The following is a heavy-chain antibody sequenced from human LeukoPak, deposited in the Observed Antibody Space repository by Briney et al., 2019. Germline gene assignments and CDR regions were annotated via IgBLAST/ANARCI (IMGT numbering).Heavy chain of an antibody. CDR1: GGSISSYY. Sequence: SETLSLTCTVSGGSISSYYWSWIRQPPGKGLEWIGNIYYSGSTNYNPSLKSRVTISVDTSKNQFSLKLSSVTAADTAVYYCASHQYYYDSSDYYYCDWGQGTLVTVSS. J-gene: IGHJ4*02. V-gene: IGHV4-59*12. CDR3: ASHQYYYDSSDYYYCD. D-gene: IGHD3-22*01. CDR2: IYYSGST.